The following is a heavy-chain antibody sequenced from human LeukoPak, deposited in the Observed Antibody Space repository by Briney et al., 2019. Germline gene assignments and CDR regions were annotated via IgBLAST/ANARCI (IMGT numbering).Heavy chain of an antibody. V-gene: IGHV3-13*04. D-gene: IGHD1-26*01. J-gene: IGHJ6*02. CDR2: IGTAGDT. CDR3: ARERVVAATKSHYSYYGMDG. CDR1: GFTFSSYD. Sequence: PGGSLRLSCAASGFTFSSYDMHWVRQATGKGLEWVSAIGTAGDTYYPGSVKGRFTISRENAKNSLYLQMNSLRAGDTAVYYCARERVVAATKSHYSYYGMDGWGQGTTVTVCS.